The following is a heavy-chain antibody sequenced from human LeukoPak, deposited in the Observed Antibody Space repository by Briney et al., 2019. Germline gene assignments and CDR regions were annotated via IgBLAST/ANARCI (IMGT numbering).Heavy chain of an antibody. CDR2: ITHSGST. CDR3: ARRGSKKSGSGSSRY. V-gene: IGHV4-34*01. D-gene: IGHD3-10*01. Sequence: SETLSLTCAVYGGSFSGYYWSWIRQPPGQGLEWIGEITHSGSTTYNPSLKRRVTISVDTSKNQFSLKLSSVTAADTAVYYCARRGSKKSGSGSSRYWGQGTLVTVSS. CDR1: GGSFSGYY. J-gene: IGHJ4*02.